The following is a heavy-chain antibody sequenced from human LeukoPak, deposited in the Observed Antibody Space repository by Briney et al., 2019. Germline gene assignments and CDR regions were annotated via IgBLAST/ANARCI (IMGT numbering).Heavy chain of an antibody. J-gene: IGHJ1*01. CDR1: GGSISSYY. Sequence: SGTLSLTCTVSGGSISSYYWSWIRQPPGKGLEWIGYIYYSGSTNYNPSLKSRVTISVDTSKNQFSLKLSSVTAADTAVYYCARAGSGYYYDSNMEYFQHWGQGTLVTVSS. CDR2: IYYSGST. V-gene: IGHV4-59*01. CDR3: ARAGSGYYYDSNMEYFQH. D-gene: IGHD3-22*01.